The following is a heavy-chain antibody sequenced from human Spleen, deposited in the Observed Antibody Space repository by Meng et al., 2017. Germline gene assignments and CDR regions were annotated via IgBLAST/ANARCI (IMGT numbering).Heavy chain of an antibody. D-gene: IGHD6-13*01. J-gene: IGHJ5*02. V-gene: IGHV4-34*01. Sequence: AHVKRWDVGCLVTYMSLCLTCVVYGGSFSGYYCRWIRQPPGKGLEWIGDINHSGSTNYNPSLKSRVTISVDTSNNHFSLKLNSVTAADTAVYYCARVEGTIAAAGGSWFDPWGQGTLVTVSS. CDR3: ARVEGTIAAAGGSWFDP. CDR1: GGSFSGYY. CDR2: INHSGST.